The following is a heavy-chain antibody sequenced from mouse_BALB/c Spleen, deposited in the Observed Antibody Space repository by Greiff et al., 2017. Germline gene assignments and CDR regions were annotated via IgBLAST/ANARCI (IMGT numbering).Heavy chain of an antibody. CDR1: GFTFSSYT. CDR2: ISNGGGST. Sequence: EVKLEESGGGLVQPGGSLKLSCAASGFTFSSYTMSWVRQTPEKRLEWVAYISNGGGSTYYPDTVKGRFTISRDNAKNTLYLQMSSLKSEDTAMYYCARHGGRYYAMDYWGQGTSVTVSS. CDR3: ARHGGRYYAMDY. J-gene: IGHJ4*01. V-gene: IGHV5-12-2*01.